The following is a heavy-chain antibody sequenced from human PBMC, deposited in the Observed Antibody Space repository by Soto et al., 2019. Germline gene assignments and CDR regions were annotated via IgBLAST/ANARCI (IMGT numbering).Heavy chain of an antibody. J-gene: IGHJ6*02. Sequence: GGSLRLSCAVSGFNVGDYEMNWVRQAPGKGLEWIAMITSGGTVFYYADSVRGRFAISREDADNSLYLQLNSLRVDDTAIYYCARGRYALGVWGQGTTVTVSS. CDR1: GFNVGDYE. V-gene: IGHV3-48*03. CDR3: ARGRYALGV. D-gene: IGHD3-9*01. CDR2: ITSGGTVF.